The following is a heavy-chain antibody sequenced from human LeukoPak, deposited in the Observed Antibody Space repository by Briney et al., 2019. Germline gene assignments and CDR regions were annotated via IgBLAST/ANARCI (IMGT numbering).Heavy chain of an antibody. CDR1: GFIFSDSA. V-gene: IGHV3-73*01. Sequence: GGSLRLSCAASGFIFSDSAMHWVRQASGKGLEWIGRIRANRNNYATAYAASVRGRFTISRDDSKNTAFLEMSSLKTEDTAVYCCTGRDDYGDYWGQGIVVTVSS. CDR3: TGRDDYGDY. J-gene: IGHJ4*02. CDR2: IRANRNNYAT.